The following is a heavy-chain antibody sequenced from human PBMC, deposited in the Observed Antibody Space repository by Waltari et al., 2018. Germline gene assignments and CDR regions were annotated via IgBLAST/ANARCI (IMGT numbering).Heavy chain of an antibody. Sequence: QVQLQQSGPGLMKPSQTLSLTCAISGDSVSTNNAAWHWIRQSPSRGLEWLGRTYYRCKWNHGAGLSVRSRVSVNPDTSKNQFSLQLNSVTPEDTAVYYCAREVRAGFDYWGQGILVTVSS. V-gene: IGHV6-1*01. D-gene: IGHD6-19*01. J-gene: IGHJ4*02. CDR3: AREVRAGFDY. CDR2: TYYRCKWNH. CDR1: GDSVSTNNAA.